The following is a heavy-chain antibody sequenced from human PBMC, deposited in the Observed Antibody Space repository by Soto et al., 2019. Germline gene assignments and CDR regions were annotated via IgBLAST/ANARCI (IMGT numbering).Heavy chain of an antibody. CDR3: ARGWRWVYDHLWPTGMDV. CDR1: GGSFSGYY. D-gene: IGHD3-3*02. Sequence: SETLSLTCAVYGGSFSGYYWSWIRQPPGKGLEWIGEINHSGSTNYNPSLKSRVTISVDTSKNQFSLKLSSVTAADTAVYYCARGWRWVYDHLWPTGMDVWGQGTTVTVSS. V-gene: IGHV4-34*01. CDR2: INHSGST. J-gene: IGHJ6*02.